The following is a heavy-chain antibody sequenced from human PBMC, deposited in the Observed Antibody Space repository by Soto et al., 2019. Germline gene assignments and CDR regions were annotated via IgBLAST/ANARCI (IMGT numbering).Heavy chain of an antibody. CDR3: ARDGSNYEPTDY. J-gene: IGHJ4*02. Sequence: ASVKVSCKASGYTFTGYYMHLVRQAPGQGLEWMGWINPNSGGTNYAQKFQGRVTMTRDTSISTAYMELSRLRSDDTAVYYCARDGSNYEPTDYWGQGTLVTVSS. CDR2: INPNSGGT. D-gene: IGHD4-4*01. V-gene: IGHV1-2*02. CDR1: GYTFTGYY.